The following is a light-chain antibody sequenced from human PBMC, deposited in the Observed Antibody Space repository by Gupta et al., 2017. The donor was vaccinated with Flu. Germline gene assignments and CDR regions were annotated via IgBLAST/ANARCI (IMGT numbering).Light chain of an antibody. CDR2: DAS. J-gene: IGKJ1*01. V-gene: IGKV1-33*01. CDR1: QDSSYY. Sequence: PSSLAASVGNRVTINWQTSQDSSYYVKWYQQKPGKAPDLLIYDASKVERGVPSRSSGRGSGKHVAFTISSQQHEDGATHYGQQIDDLPCTFGHGTQVEIK. CDR3: QQIDDLPCT.